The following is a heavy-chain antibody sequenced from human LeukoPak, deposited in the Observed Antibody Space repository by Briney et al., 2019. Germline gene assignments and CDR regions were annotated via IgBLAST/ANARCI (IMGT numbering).Heavy chain of an antibody. CDR3: ARDGPAQMVDFDY. Sequence: ASVKVSCKASGYTFSGTGWYLYWLRQAPGQGLECMGWIYPYTGATHSPHKVQGRFALTRATSISTAYMESSRLRPDHTAVYYCARDGPAQMVDFDYWGQGTLVTVSS. J-gene: IGHJ4*02. D-gene: IGHD3-10*01. V-gene: IGHV1-2*02. CDR2: IYPYTGAT. CDR1: GYTFSGTGWY.